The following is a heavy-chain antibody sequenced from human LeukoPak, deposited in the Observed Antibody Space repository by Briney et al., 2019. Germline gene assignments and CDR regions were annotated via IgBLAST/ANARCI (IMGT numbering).Heavy chain of an antibody. CDR1: GFTFGDYA. Sequence: PGGSLRLSCTASGFTFGDYAMSWVRQAPWKGLEWVSSISSSSSYIYYADSVKGRFTISRDNAKNSLYLQMNSLRAEDTAVYYCARVDITMIVDDAFDIWGQGTMVTVSS. D-gene: IGHD3-22*01. J-gene: IGHJ3*02. CDR3: ARVDITMIVDDAFDI. V-gene: IGHV3-21*01. CDR2: ISSSSSYI.